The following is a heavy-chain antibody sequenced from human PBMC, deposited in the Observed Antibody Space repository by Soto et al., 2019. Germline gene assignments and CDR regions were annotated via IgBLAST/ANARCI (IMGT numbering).Heavy chain of an antibody. CDR1: G. CDR2: ISYDGSNK. D-gene: IGHD3-3*01. CDR3: AKDFSYYFDY. J-gene: IGHJ4*02. V-gene: IGHV3-30*18. Sequence: GVRRVRQAPGKGLEWVAVISYDGSNKYYADSVKGRFTISRDNSKNTLYLQMNSLRAEDTAVYYCAKDFSYYFDYWGQGTLVTVSS.